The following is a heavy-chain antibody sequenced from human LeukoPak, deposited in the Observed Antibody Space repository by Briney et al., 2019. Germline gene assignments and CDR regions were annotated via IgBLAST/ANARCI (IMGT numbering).Heavy chain of an antibody. CDR1: GGSINSGGYY. CDR2: MSYSGST. CDR3: ARAAAIAARRGVFDY. Sequence: PSETLSLTCTVSGGSINSGGYYWNWIRQHPGKGLEWIGYMSYSGSTYYNPSLKSRVTISVDTSKNQFSLKLSSVTAADTAVYCCARAAAIAARRGVFDYWGQGTLVTVSS. J-gene: IGHJ4*02. V-gene: IGHV4-31*03. D-gene: IGHD6-6*01.